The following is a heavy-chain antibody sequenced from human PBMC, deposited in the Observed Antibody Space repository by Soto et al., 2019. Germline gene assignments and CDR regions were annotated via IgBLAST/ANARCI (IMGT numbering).Heavy chain of an antibody. J-gene: IGHJ4*02. Sequence: GGSLRLSCAASGFIFSNSWMSWVRQAPGKGLEWVANINQDGSEKYYVDSVRGRFTISRDNAKNSLYLQMNSLRAEDTAVYYCARAGYWGQGTLVTSPQ. CDR2: INQDGSEK. CDR1: GFIFSNSW. V-gene: IGHV3-7*04. CDR3: ARAGY.